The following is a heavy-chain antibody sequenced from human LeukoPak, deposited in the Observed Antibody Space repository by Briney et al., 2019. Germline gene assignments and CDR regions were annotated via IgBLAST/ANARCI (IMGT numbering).Heavy chain of an antibody. V-gene: IGHV1-46*01. Sequence: ASVKVSCKASGYTFTSYYMHWVRQAPGQGLEWMGIINPSGGSTSYAQKFQGRVTMTRDTSTSTVYMELSSLRSEDTAVYYCARDRMLSDSSGLPADYWGQGTLVTVSP. CDR3: ARDRMLSDSSGLPADY. D-gene: IGHD3-22*01. CDR2: INPSGGST. J-gene: IGHJ4*02. CDR1: GYTFTSYY.